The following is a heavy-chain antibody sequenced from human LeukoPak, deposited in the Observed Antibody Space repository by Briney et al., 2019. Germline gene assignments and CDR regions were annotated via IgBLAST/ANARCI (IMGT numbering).Heavy chain of an antibody. CDR2: INTDGSST. V-gene: IGHV3-74*01. J-gene: IGHJ4*02. D-gene: IGHD1-26*01. Sequence: GGSLRLSCAASGFTFSSYAMHWVRQAPGKGLVWVSRINTDGSSTAYADSVKGRFTISRDNAKNTVYLQMNSLRAEDTAVYYCARVQNEWQLLPGFDYWGQGTLVTVPS. CDR3: ARVQNEWQLLPGFDY. CDR1: GFTFSSYA.